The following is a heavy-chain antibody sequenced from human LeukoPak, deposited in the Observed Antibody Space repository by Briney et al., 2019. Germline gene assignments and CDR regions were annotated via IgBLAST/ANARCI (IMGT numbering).Heavy chain of an antibody. J-gene: IGHJ4*02. CDR1: GFTFSSYW. D-gene: IGHD1-26*01. CDR2: IWYDGSKE. Sequence: PGGSLRLSCAASGFTFSSYWMQWVRQAPGKGLEWVALIWYDGSKEYYADSVKGRFTISRDNSKNTLYLQMNSLRAEDTAMYYCARLVGVSNFDYWGQGTLVTVSS. V-gene: IGHV3-33*08. CDR3: ARLVGVSNFDY.